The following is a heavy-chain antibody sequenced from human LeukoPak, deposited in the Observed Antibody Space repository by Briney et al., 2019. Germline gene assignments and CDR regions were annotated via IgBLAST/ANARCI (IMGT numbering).Heavy chain of an antibody. J-gene: IGHJ4*02. CDR1: GGTFSSYA. CDR3: ARGSSGWYRPNYFDY. V-gene: IGHV1-69*13. D-gene: IGHD6-19*01. Sequence: GASVKVSCKASGGTFSSYAISWVRQAPGQGLEWMGGIIPIFGTANYAQKFQGRVTITADESTSTAYMELSSLRSEDTAVYYCARGSSGWYRPNYFDYWGQGTLVTVSS. CDR2: IIPIFGTA.